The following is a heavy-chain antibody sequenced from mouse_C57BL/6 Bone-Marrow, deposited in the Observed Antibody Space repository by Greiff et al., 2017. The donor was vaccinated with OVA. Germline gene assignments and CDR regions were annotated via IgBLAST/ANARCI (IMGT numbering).Heavy chain of an antibody. J-gene: IGHJ2*01. CDR2: INSDGGST. V-gene: IGHV5-2*01. D-gene: IGHD3-2*02. CDR3: ARHRQLRLQNFDY. Sequence: EVKLMESGGGLVQPGESLKLSCESNEYEFPSHDMSWVRKTPEKRLELVAAINSDGGSTYYPDTMERRFIISRDNTKKTLYLQMSSLRTEDTALYYCARHRQLRLQNFDYWGQGTTLTVSS. CDR1: EYEFPSHD.